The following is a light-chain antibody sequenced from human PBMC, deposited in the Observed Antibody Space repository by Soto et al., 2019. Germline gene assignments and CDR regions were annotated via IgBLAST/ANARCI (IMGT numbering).Light chain of an antibody. Sequence: VLTQPPSASGTPGQRVTISCSGSSSNIGSNTVNWYQQLPGTAPKLVIYSNNQRPSGVPDRFSGSKSGTSASLAISGLQSEDETDYYCVAWDDSLNGYVVFGGGTKVTVL. CDR1: SSNIGSNT. CDR3: VAWDDSLNGYVV. CDR2: SNN. V-gene: IGLV1-44*01. J-gene: IGLJ2*01.